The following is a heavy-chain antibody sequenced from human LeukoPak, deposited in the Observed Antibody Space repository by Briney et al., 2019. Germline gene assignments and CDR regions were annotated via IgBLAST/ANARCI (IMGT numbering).Heavy chain of an antibody. Sequence: GGSLRLSCAASGFTFSSYSMRWVRQAPGKGLEWVSSISSKSSYIYYADSVKGRFTISRDNAKNSLSLQMNSLRAEDTAIYYCARMPGYSNEAFYFDYWGQGTLVTVSS. CDR3: ARMPGYSNEAFYFDY. CDR1: GFTFSSYS. V-gene: IGHV3-21*04. D-gene: IGHD4-11*01. J-gene: IGHJ4*02. CDR2: ISSKSSYI.